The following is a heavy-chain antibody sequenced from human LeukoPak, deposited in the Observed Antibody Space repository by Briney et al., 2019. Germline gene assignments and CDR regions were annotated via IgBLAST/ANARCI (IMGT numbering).Heavy chain of an antibody. CDR2: ISGSSIYI. V-gene: IGHV3-21*01. J-gene: IGHJ4*02. CDR3: TRGPPYYDSSGYYYDY. D-gene: IGHD3-22*01. Sequence: DPGGSLRLSCAASGFTFSTYSMNWVRQAPGKGLEWVSSISGSSIYIYYADSVKGRFTISRDNAKNSLYLQMNSLRAEDTAVYYCTRGPPYYDSSGYYYDYWGQGTLVTVSS. CDR1: GFTFSTYS.